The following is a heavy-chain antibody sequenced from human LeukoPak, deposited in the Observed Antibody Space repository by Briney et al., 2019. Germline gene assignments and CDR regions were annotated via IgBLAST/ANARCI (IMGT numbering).Heavy chain of an antibody. J-gene: IGHJ3*02. CDR1: GGSISSGGSTWN. CDR2: IYSSGST. V-gene: IGHV4-30-4*07. D-gene: IGHD1-14*01. Sequence: PSETLSLTCGVSGGSISSGGSTWNWNWIRLPPGKGLEWIGSIYSSGSTYYKPSLKSQVTISLDTSKNQFSLRLNSVTAADTAVYYCARGRGMAFDIWGQGTMVIVSS. CDR3: ARGRGMAFDI.